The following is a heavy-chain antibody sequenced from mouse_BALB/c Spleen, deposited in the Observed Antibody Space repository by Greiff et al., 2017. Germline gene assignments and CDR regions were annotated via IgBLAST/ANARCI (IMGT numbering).Heavy chain of an antibody. V-gene: IGHV5-4*02. J-gene: IGHJ4*01. Sequence: EVQGVESGGGLVKPGGSLKLSCAASGFTFSDYYMYWVRQTPEKRLEWVATISDGGSYTYYPDSVKGRFTISRDNAKNNLYLQMSSLKSEDTAMYYCARDLDYGYDGGYAMDYWGQGTSVTVSS. CDR1: GFTFSDYY. D-gene: IGHD2-14*01. CDR2: ISDGGSYT. CDR3: ARDLDYGYDGGYAMDY.